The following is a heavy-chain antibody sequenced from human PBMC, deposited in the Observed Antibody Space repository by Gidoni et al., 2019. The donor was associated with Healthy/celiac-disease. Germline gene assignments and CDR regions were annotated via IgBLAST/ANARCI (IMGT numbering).Heavy chain of an antibody. Sequence: EVQLLESGGGLVQPGGSLRLSCAASGFTFSSYAMSWVRQAPGKVLEWVSAISGSGGSTYYADSVKGRFTISRDNSKNTLYLQMNSLRAEDTAVYYCAKEGTDYDFWSGYPYYFDYWGQGTLVTVSS. V-gene: IGHV3-23*01. CDR2: ISGSGGST. D-gene: IGHD3-3*01. J-gene: IGHJ4*02. CDR3: AKEGTDYDFWSGYPYYFDY. CDR1: GFTFSSYA.